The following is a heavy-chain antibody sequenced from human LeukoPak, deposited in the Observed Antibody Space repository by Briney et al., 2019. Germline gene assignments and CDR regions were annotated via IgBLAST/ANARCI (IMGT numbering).Heavy chain of an antibody. V-gene: IGHV1-18*01. Sequence: APVKVSCKASGYTFTSYGISWVRQAPGQGLEWMGWISAYNGNTNYAQKLQGRVTMTTDTSTSTAYMELRSLRSDDTAVYYCARTTPRCGGDCYFYYYYYYMDVWGKGTTVTVSS. CDR3: ARTTPRCGGDCYFYYYYYYMDV. CDR1: GYTFTSYG. D-gene: IGHD2-21*01. CDR2: ISAYNGNT. J-gene: IGHJ6*03.